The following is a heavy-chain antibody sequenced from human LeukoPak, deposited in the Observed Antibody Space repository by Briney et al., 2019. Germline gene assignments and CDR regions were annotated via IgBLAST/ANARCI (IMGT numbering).Heavy chain of an antibody. V-gene: IGHV3-23*01. CDR1: GFTFSSYA. Sequence: GGSLRLSCAASGFTFSSYAMSWVRQAPGKGLEWVSAISGSGGSTYYADSVKGRFTISRDNSKNTLYLQMNSLRADDTAVYYCAKDRIFYGDYPDAFDIWGQGTMVTVSS. CDR3: AKDRIFYGDYPDAFDI. CDR2: ISGSGGST. D-gene: IGHD4-17*01. J-gene: IGHJ3*02.